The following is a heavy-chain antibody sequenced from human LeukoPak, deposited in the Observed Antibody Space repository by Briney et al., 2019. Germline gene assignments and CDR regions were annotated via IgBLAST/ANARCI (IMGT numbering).Heavy chain of an antibody. V-gene: IGHV1-2*02. Sequence: ASVKVSCKASGYTFTDYYIHWVRQAPGQGLEWMGWINPNSGGTNYPQKFQGRVTMTRDTSISTAYMELRSLRSEDTAVYYCVSGDHNYYYYYGMDVWGQGTTVSVSS. CDR3: VSGDHNYYYYYGMDV. CDR1: GYTFTDYY. CDR2: INPNSGGT. J-gene: IGHJ6*02. D-gene: IGHD7-27*01.